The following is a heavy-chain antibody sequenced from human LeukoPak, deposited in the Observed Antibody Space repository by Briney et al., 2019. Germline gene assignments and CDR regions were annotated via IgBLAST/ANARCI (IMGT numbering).Heavy chain of an antibody. Sequence: SETLSLTCTVSGGSISSYYWSWIRQPPGKGLEWIGYIYYSGSTNYNPSLKSRVTISVDTSKNQFSLKLSSVTAADTAVYYCARDIWCSGSYFHWGQGTLVTVSS. CDR1: GGSISSYY. D-gene: IGHD3-10*02. CDR2: IYYSGST. CDR3: ARDIWCSGSYFH. J-gene: IGHJ4*02. V-gene: IGHV4-59*01.